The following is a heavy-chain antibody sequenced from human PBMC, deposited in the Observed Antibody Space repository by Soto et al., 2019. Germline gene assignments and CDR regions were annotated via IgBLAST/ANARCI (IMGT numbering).Heavy chain of an antibody. Sequence: SVKVSCKASGGTFSSYAISWVRQAPGQGLEWMGGIIPIFGTANYAQKFQGRVTITADESTSTAYMELSSLRSEDTAVYYCARRYDSSGYYYVRNYYSGMNVCGQGPTVTVYS. J-gene: IGHJ6*02. D-gene: IGHD3-22*01. CDR3: ARRYDSSGYYYVRNYYSGMNV. CDR2: IIPIFGTA. V-gene: IGHV1-69*13. CDR1: GGTFSSYA.